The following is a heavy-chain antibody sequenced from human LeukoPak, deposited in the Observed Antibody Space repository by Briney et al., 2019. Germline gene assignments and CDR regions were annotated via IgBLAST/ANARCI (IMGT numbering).Heavy chain of an antibody. CDR3: AKSLRAVRGAELDY. Sequence: PDGSLRLSCAASGFTFDDYAMHWVRQAPGKGLEWVSGISWNSGSIGYADSVKGRFTISRDNAKNSLYLQMNSLRAEDTALYYCAKSLRAVRGAELDYWGQGTLVTVSS. V-gene: IGHV3-9*01. CDR2: ISWNSGSI. CDR1: GFTFDDYA. D-gene: IGHD3-10*01. J-gene: IGHJ4*02.